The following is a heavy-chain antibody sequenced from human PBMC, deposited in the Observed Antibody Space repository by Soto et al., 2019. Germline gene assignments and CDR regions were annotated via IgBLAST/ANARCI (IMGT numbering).Heavy chain of an antibody. CDR1: GGPLSSGGYN. J-gene: IGHJ4*02. Sequence: LTLTCTVSGGPLSSGGYNSRWIRQHPGKGLEWIGYIYYSGSTYYNPSLKSRVTISVDTSKNQFSLKLSSVTAADTAVYYCARSPLLVGATGFDYWGQGTLVTVSS. V-gene: IGHV4-31*03. CDR2: IYYSGST. D-gene: IGHD1-26*01. CDR3: ARSPLLVGATGFDY.